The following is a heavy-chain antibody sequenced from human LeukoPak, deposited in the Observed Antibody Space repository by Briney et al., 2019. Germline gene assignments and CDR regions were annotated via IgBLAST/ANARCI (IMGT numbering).Heavy chain of an antibody. J-gene: IGHJ4*02. D-gene: IGHD3-22*01. CDR3: ARDRGRYYDSRGFYWGYYFDS. Sequence: GSLRLSCAASGFTFSTYAVNWVRQAPGKGLEWVSTISGSGDSTYYADSMKGRFTISRDNSKDTLYLQMSSVRVDDTAVYYCARDRGRYYDSRGFYWGYYFDSWGQGILVTVST. CDR2: ISGSGDST. V-gene: IGHV3-23*01. CDR1: GFTFSTYA.